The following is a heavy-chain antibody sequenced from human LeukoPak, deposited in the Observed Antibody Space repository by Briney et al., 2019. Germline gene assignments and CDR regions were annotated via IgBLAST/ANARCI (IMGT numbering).Heavy chain of an antibody. CDR2: INHSGST. J-gene: IGHJ5*02. V-gene: IGHV4-34*01. CDR1: GGSFSGYY. CDR3: ARSMTTVTTGWFDP. D-gene: IGHD4-17*01. Sequence: PSETLSLTCAVYGGSFSGYYWSWIRQPPGKGLEWIGEINHSGSTNYNPSLKSRVTISVDTSENQFSLKLSSVTAADTAVYYCARSMTTVTTGWFDPWGQGTLVTVSS.